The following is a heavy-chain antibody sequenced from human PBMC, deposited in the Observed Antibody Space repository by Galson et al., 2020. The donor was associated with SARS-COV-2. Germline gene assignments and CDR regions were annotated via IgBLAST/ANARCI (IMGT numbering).Heavy chain of an antibody. D-gene: IGHD2-15*01. CDR1: GFTFSSHV. Sequence: GGYLRLSCAASGFTFSSHVMTWVRQAPGKGLEWVSVISGGGGYIYYADSVRGRFIISRDNSKNTLYLEMNTLRAEDTAVYYCARDLGVGQTLYYFDYWGPGTLVTVSS. V-gene: IGHV3-23*01. CDR2: ISGGGGYI. CDR3: ARDLGVGQTLYYFDY. J-gene: IGHJ4*02.